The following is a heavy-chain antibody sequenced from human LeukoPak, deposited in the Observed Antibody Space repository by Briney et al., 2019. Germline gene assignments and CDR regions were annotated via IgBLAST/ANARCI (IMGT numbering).Heavy chain of an antibody. D-gene: IGHD3-16*02. Sequence: SETLSLTCAVYGGSFSGYYWSWIRQPPGKGLEWIVEINHSGSTNYNPSLKSRVTISVDTSKNQFSLKLSSVTAADTAVYYCARGRGGITFGGVIVTFDYWGQGTLVTVSS. J-gene: IGHJ4*02. CDR3: ARGRGGITFGGVIVTFDY. V-gene: IGHV4-34*01. CDR1: GGSFSGYY. CDR2: INHSGST.